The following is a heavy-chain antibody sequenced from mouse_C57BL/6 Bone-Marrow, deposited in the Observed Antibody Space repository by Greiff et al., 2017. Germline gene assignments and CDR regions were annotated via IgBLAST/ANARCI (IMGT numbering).Heavy chain of an antibody. V-gene: IGHV5-6*01. CDR1: GFTFSSYG. J-gene: IGHJ1*03. CDR3: ARHRYFDV. CDR2: ISSGGSYT. Sequence: VQLKESGGDLVKPGGSLKLSCAASGFTFSSYGMSWVRQTPDKRLEWVATISSGGSYTYYPDSVKGRFPISRDNAKNTLYLQMSSLKSEDTAMYYCARHRYFDVWGTGTTVTVSS.